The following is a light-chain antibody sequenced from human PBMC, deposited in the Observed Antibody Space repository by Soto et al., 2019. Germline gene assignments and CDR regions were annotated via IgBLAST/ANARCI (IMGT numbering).Light chain of an antibody. CDR1: QSVSSN. V-gene: IGKV3-15*01. Sequence: EILMTQSPATLSVSPGERATLSCRASQSVSSNLAWYQQRPGQAPRLLIYGASTRATGIPARFSSSGSGTEFTLTINSLQSEDFAVYFCQQYNDLSTFGQGTKLEIK. CDR2: GAS. J-gene: IGKJ2*01. CDR3: QQYNDLST.